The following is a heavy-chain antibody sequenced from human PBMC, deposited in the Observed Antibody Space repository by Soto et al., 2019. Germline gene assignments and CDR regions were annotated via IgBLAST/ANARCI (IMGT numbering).Heavy chain of an antibody. CDR3: ARYFRSDNRGDNWFDP. Sequence: SETLSLTCTVSGGSINSDNDYWSWIRQHPGMGLEWIGYIYYSGTTYYNPSLKSRVAISVDTSRNQFSLRLTSVTAADTAVYYCARYFRSDNRGDNWFDPWGQGTLVTVSS. CDR2: IYYSGTT. J-gene: IGHJ5*02. V-gene: IGHV4-31*03. D-gene: IGHD1-20*01. CDR1: GGSINSDNDY.